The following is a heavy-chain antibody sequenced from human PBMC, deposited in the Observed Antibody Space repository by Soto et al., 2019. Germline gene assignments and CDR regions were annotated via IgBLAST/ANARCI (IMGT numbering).Heavy chain of an antibody. V-gene: IGHV3-23*01. J-gene: IGHJ4*02. CDR1: GFLFGSYG. D-gene: IGHD6-19*01. Sequence: PGGSLRLSCARSGFLFGSYGMSWVRQAPGQGLEWVSSIGGSGATIYYADSVKGRFTISRDNWKNIVYLQLNSLRAEDTAVYYCAKLDSGSDYWGQGT. CDR3: AKLDSGSDY. CDR2: IGGSGATI.